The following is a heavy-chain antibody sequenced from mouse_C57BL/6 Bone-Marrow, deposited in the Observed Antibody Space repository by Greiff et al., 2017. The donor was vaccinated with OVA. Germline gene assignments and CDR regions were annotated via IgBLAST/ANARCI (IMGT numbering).Heavy chain of an antibody. CDR3: AREELSLCDY. D-gene: IGHD6-1*01. V-gene: IGHV1-59*01. CDR2: IDPSDSYT. Sequence: VQLQQPGAELVRPGTSVKLSCKASGYTFTSYWMHWVKQRPGQGLEWIGVIDPSDSYTNYNQKFKGKATLTVDTSSSTAYMQLSSLTSEDSAVYYCAREELSLCDYWGQGTTLTVSS. CDR1: GYTFTSYW. J-gene: IGHJ2*01.